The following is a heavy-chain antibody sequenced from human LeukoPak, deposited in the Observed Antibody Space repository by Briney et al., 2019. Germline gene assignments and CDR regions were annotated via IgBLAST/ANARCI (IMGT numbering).Heavy chain of an antibody. D-gene: IGHD2-2*01. CDR1: GFTFSSYA. Sequence: GGSLRLSCAASGFTFSSYAMHWVRQAPGKGLEWVAVISYDGSNKYYADSVKGRFTISRDNAKNSLYLQMNSLRAEDTAVYYCAKDRRYCSSTSCPYYFDYWGQGTLVTVSS. V-gene: IGHV3-30-3*01. CDR2: ISYDGSNK. CDR3: AKDRRYCSSTSCPYYFDY. J-gene: IGHJ4*02.